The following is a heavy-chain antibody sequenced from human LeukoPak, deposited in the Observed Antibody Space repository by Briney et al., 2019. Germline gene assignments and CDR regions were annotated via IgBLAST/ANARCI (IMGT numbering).Heavy chain of an antibody. CDR2: ISSDGSGT. CDR3: ATGDDSNYFDY. Sequence: GGSLRLSCAASGFTFNDYAMHWVRQAPGEGLVWVSRISSDGSGTNYADSVKGRFTISRDNAKNTLYLQMNSLRAEDTAVYYCATGDDSNYFDYWGQGTLVTVSS. V-gene: IGHV3-74*01. J-gene: IGHJ4*02. CDR1: GFTFNDYA. D-gene: IGHD3-9*01.